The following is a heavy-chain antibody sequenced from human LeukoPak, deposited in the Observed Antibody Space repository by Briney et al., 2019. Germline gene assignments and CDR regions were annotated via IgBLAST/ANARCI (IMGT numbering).Heavy chain of an antibody. Sequence: GGSLRLSCAASGFTFSSYAMSWVRQAPGKGLEWVSVISGSDGSTYYADSVKGRFTVSRDNSKNTLYLQMNSLIAADTAVYFCAKALGDWPTTLDYWGRGTLVTVSS. CDR2: ISGSDGST. CDR1: GFTFSSYA. CDR3: AKALGDWPTTLDY. V-gene: IGHV3-23*01. J-gene: IGHJ4*02. D-gene: IGHD3-16*01.